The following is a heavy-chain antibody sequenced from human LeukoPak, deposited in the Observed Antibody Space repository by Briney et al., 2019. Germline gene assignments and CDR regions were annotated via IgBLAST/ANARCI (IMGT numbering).Heavy chain of an antibody. D-gene: IGHD3-9*01. CDR3: AKERTNYYDMLTGFEF. Sequence: GGPLRLSCAASGFTFSSYGMHWVRQAPGKGREGVAFIRYDGSNKYYADSVRGRFPISRDNLKNTLYLQINSLRAEDTAVFYCAKERTNYYDMLTGFEFWGQGGLVTVSS. J-gene: IGHJ4*02. V-gene: IGHV3-30*02. CDR1: GFTFSSYG. CDR2: IRYDGSNK.